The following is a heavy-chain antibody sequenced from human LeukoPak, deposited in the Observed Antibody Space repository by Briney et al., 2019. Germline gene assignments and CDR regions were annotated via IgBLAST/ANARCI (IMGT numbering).Heavy chain of an antibody. J-gene: IGHJ4*02. CDR2: IVVGSGNT. D-gene: IGHD5-12*01. CDR1: VFTFTSSA. Sequence: SVKVSFKSSVFTFTSSAMQWVRQARGQRLEWIGWIVVGSGNTNYAQKFQERVTITRDMSTSTAYMELSSLRSEDTAVDYCAAARSSYSGYYYWGQGTLVTVSS. V-gene: IGHV1-58*02. CDR3: AAARSSYSGYYY.